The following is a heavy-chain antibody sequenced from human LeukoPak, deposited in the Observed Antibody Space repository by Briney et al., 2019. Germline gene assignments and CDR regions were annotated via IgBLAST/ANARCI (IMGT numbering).Heavy chain of an antibody. J-gene: IGHJ4*02. CDR1: GFTFSSYA. CDR2: ISYDGSNK. CDR3: ARGITYYYDSRGPPRDY. V-gene: IGHV3-30-3*01. Sequence: PGGSLRLSCAASGFTFSSYAMHWVRQAPGKGLEWVAVISYDGSNKYYADSVKGRFTISRDNSKNTLYLQMNSLRAEDTAVYYCARGITYYYDSRGPPRDYWGQGTLVTVSS. D-gene: IGHD3-22*01.